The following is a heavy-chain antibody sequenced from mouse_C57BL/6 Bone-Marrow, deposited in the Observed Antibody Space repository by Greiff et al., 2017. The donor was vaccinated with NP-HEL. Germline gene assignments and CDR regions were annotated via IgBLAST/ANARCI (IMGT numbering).Heavy chain of an antibody. V-gene: IGHV1-59*01. CDR1: GYTFTSYW. Sequence: VQLQQPGAELVRPGTSVKLSCKASGYTFTSYWMHWVKQRPGQGLEWIGVIDPSDSYTNYTQKFKGKATLTVDTSSSTAYMQLSSLTSADSAVYYCARFPAQASAWFAYWGQGNLVTVSA. CDR2: IDPSDSYT. J-gene: IGHJ3*01. CDR3: ARFPAQASAWFAY. D-gene: IGHD3-2*02.